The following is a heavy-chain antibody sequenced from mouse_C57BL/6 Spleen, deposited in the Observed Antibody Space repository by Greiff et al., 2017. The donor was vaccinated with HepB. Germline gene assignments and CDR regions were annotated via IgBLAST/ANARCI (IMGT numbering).Heavy chain of an antibody. D-gene: IGHD2-4*01. V-gene: IGHV3-6*01. CDR2: ISYDGSN. J-gene: IGHJ4*01. CDR1: GYSITSGYY. Sequence: EVKLQESGPGLVKPSQSLSLTCSVTGYSITSGYYWNWIRQFPGNKLEWMGYISYDGSNNYNPSLKNRISITRDTSKNQFFLKLNSVTTEDTATYYSARGGDYDAGYYAMDYWGQGTSVTVSS. CDR3: ARGGDYDAGYYAMDY.